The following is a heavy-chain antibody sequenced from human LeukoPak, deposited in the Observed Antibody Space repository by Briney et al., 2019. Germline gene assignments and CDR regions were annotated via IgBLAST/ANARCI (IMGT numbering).Heavy chain of an antibody. Sequence: SVKVSCKASGGTFSSYAISWVRQAPGQGLEWMGGIIPIFGTANYAQKFQGRVTITADESTSTAYMELSSLRSEDTAVYYCARVSLATKFYYYYGMDVWGQGTTVTVSS. V-gene: IGHV1-69*13. CDR3: ARVSLATKFYYYYGMDV. J-gene: IGHJ6*02. D-gene: IGHD5-12*01. CDR2: IIPIFGTA. CDR1: GGTFSSYA.